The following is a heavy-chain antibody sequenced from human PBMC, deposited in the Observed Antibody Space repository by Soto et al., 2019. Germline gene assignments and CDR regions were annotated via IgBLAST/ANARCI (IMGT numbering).Heavy chain of an antibody. CDR1: GGSLSGNF. D-gene: IGHD2-21*02. J-gene: IGHJ3*02. CDR3: AKMNGGDPGAFDI. CDR2: INHRGST. V-gene: IGHV4-34*01. Sequence: SETLSLTCGVYGGSLSGNFWSWIRQPPGKGLEWIGEINHRGSTKYNPSLKSRVTISVDTSKNQLSLKLTSVTAADTAMYYCAKMNGGDPGAFDIWGQGTMVTVS.